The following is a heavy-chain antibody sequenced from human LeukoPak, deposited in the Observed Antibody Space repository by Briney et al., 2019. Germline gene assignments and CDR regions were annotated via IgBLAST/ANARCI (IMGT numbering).Heavy chain of an antibody. D-gene: IGHD1-26*01. CDR3: ATGEIVGATNFDY. Sequence: GASVKVSCKVSGYTLTELSMHWVRQAPGKGLEWMGGFDPEDGETIYAQKFQGRVTMTEDTFTDTAYMELSSLRSEDTAVYYCATGEIVGATNFDYWGRGTLVTVSS. CDR1: GYTLTELS. V-gene: IGHV1-24*01. J-gene: IGHJ4*02. CDR2: FDPEDGET.